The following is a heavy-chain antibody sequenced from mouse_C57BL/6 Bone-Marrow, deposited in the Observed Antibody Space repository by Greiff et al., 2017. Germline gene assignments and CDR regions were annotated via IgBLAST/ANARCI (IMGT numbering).Heavy chain of an antibody. V-gene: IGHV1-9*01. CDR1: GYTFTGYW. J-gene: IGHJ2*01. CDR2: ILPGSGST. Sequence: VQRVESGAELMKPGASVKLSCKATGYTFTGYWIEWVKQRPGHGLEWIGEILPGSGSTNYNEKFKGKATFTADTSSNTAYMQLSSLTTEDSAIYYCARDSITTVVATYYFDYWGQGTTLTVSS. D-gene: IGHD1-1*01. CDR3: ARDSITTVVATYYFDY.